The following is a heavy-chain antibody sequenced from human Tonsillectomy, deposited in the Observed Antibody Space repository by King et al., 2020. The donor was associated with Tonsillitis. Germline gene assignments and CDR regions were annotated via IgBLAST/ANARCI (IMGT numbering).Heavy chain of an antibody. V-gene: IGHV5-51*03. CDR1: GYSFTDYW. Sequence: QLVQSGPEVKKPGESLRISCKASGYSFTDYWIGWVRQMPGKGLEWMGIIYPDDSDTRYSPSFQGQVTISGDKSINTAYLQWSSLKASDTAMYYCARLAVSHPGYVQHWGQGTLVTVAS. J-gene: IGHJ1*01. CDR3: ARLAVSHPGYVQH. CDR2: IYPDDSDT.